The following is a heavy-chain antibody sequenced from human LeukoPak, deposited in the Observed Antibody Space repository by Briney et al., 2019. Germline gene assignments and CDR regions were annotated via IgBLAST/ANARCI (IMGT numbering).Heavy chain of an antibody. J-gene: IGHJ4*02. CDR3: ARDYYDILTGYYNFDY. Sequence: GATVKISCKAAGYTFTDYYMHWVQQAPGKGLEWMGRVDPEDGETIYAEKFQGRVFMTTDTSTSTVYMELRSLKSDDTAVYYCARDYYDILTGYYNFDYWGQGTLVTVSS. CDR2: VDPEDGET. CDR1: GYTFTDYY. D-gene: IGHD3-9*01. V-gene: IGHV1-69-2*01.